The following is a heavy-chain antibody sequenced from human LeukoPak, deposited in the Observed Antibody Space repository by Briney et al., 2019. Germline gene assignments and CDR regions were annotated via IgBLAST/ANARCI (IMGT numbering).Heavy chain of an antibody. J-gene: IGHJ4*02. CDR1: GFTFSNYL. D-gene: IGHD6-13*01. CDR3: ARGSAAPGLIEY. V-gene: IGHV3-74*01. CDR2: INSDGSTT. Sequence: GGSLRLSCAASGFTFSNYLIHWVRQAPGKGLVWVSRINSDGSTTNYADSVKGRFTISRDNAKSTAYLQVNSLRAEDTAVYYCARGSAAPGLIEYWGQGTLVTVSS.